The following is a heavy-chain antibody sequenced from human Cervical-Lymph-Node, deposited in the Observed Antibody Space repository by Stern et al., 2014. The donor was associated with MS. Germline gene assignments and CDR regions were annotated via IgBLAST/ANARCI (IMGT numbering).Heavy chain of an antibody. CDR2: MNPSKGTT. V-gene: IGHV1-8*01. D-gene: IGHD2-21*02. CDR1: GYTFGSYD. J-gene: IGHJ4*02. Sequence: VQLVESGAEVKKPGASVKVSCKASGYTFGSYDINWVRPATWQGPEWMGWMNPSKGTTGYAENFQGRVTMTRNTSISTAYMELSSLTSEDTAVYYCARVGEKKDIVAVTGVEPGLDSWGQGTLVTVSS. CDR3: ARVGEKKDIVAVTGVEPGLDS.